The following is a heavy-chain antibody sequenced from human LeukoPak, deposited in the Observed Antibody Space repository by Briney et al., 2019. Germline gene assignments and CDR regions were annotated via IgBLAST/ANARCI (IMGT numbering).Heavy chain of an antibody. J-gene: IGHJ4*02. V-gene: IGHV4-59*01. CDR3: ARALGYYGSGSSQFDY. Sequence: PSETLSLTCTVSGDSISSYYWSWIRQPPGKGLEWIGYIYYSGGTNYNPSLKSRVTISVDTSKNQFSLKVTSVTAADTAVYYCARALGYYGSGSSQFDYWGQETLVTVSS. CDR2: IYYSGGT. CDR1: GDSISSYY. D-gene: IGHD3-10*01.